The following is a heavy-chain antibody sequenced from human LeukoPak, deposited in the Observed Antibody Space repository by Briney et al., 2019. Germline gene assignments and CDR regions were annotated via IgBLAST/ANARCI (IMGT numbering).Heavy chain of an antibody. CDR3: ARDRIQLWLRYYYYYMDV. D-gene: IGHD5-18*01. V-gene: IGHV1-69*05. CDR2: IIPIFGTA. Sequence: SVKVSCKAAGGTFSSYAISWVRQAPGQGLEWMGRIIPIFGTANYAQKFQGRVTITTDESTSTAYMELSSLRSEDTAVYYCARDRIQLWLRYYYYYMDVWGKGTTVTVSS. CDR1: GGTFSSYA. J-gene: IGHJ6*03.